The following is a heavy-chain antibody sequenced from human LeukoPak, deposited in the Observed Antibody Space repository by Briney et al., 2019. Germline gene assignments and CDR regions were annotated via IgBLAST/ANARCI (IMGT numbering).Heavy chain of an antibody. V-gene: IGHV1-2*02. J-gene: IGHJ4*02. D-gene: IGHD3-16*01. CDR3: ARDRAILAMDYEFDY. CDR2: INPKSGGT. CDR1: GYTFTGYY. Sequence: GASVKVSCKASGYTFTGYYMHWVRQAPGQGLEWMGWINPKSGGTNYAQKFQGRVTVTRDTSINTAYMDLSSLRSDDTAVYHCARDRAILAMDYEFDYWGQGTLVTVSS.